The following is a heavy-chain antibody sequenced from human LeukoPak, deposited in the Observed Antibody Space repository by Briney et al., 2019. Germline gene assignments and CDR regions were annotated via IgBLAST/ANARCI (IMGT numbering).Heavy chain of an antibody. V-gene: IGHV1-69*13. CDR1: GGTFSSYA. Sequence: SVKVSCKASGGTFSSYAISWVRQAPGQGLEWMGGIIPIFGTANYAQKFQGRVTITADESTSTAYMELSSLRSEDTAVYYCAAGGYYYGSGSYGDWFDPWGQGTLVTVSS. J-gene: IGHJ5*02. CDR2: IIPIFGTA. D-gene: IGHD3-10*01. CDR3: AAGGYYYGSGSYGDWFDP.